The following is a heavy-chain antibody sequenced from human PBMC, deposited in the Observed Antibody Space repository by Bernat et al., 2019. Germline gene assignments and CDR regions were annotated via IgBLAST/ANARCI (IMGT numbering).Heavy chain of an antibody. V-gene: IGHV3-64*01. Sequence: EVQLVESGGGLVQPGGSLRLSCAASGFTFSSYAMHWVRQAPGQGLEYVSAISSNGGSTYYTNSVKGRFTISRDNSKNTLYLQMGSLRAEDMAVYYCARGSRGYCSSTSCYADFDYWGQGTLVTVSS. J-gene: IGHJ4*02. D-gene: IGHD2-2*01. CDR3: ARGSRGYCSSTSCYADFDY. CDR2: ISSNGGST. CDR1: GFTFSSYA.